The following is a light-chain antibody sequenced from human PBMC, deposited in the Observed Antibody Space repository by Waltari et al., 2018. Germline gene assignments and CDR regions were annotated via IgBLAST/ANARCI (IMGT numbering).Light chain of an antibody. V-gene: IGKV1-5*03. CDR2: RGS. Sequence: DIQMTQSPSTLSASLGDRVTITCRASQSISHWLAWYQQKPGKAPKLLIYRGSTLQSGVPSRFSGSGSGTEFTLTISSLQPDDFGSYYCQHYNFDLETFGQGTKVEIK. CDR3: QHYNFDLET. J-gene: IGKJ1*01. CDR1: QSISHW.